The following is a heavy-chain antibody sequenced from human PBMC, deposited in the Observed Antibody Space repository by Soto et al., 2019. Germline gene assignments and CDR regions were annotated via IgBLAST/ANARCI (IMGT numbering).Heavy chain of an antibody. CDR2: INHSGST. V-gene: IGHV4-34*01. CDR1: GGSFSGYY. D-gene: IGHD5-18*01. J-gene: IGHJ5*02. Sequence: SETLSLTCAVYGGSFSGYYWSWIRQPPGKGLEWIGEINHSGSTNYNPSLKSRVTISVDTSKNQFSLKLSSVTAADTAVYYCARGKGYSYGSNWLDPWGQGTLVTVSS. CDR3: ARGKGYSYGSNWLDP.